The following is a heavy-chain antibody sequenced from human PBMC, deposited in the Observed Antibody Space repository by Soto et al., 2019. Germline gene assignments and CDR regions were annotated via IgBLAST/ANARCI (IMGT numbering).Heavy chain of an antibody. CDR1: GFTFSSYS. CDR3: ARDPLWGTAMVLWYFDI. D-gene: IGHD5-18*01. CDR2: ISSSSSYI. J-gene: IGHJ2*01. Sequence: GGSLRLSCAASGFTFSSYSMNWVRQAPGKGLEWVSSISSSSSYIYYADSVKGRFTISRDNAKNSLYLQMNSLRAEDTAVYYCARDPLWGTAMVLWYFDIWGRGTLVTV. V-gene: IGHV3-21*01.